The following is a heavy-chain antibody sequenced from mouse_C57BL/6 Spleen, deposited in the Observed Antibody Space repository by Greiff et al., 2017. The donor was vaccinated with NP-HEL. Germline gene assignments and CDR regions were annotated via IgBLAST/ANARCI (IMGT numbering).Heavy chain of an antibody. V-gene: IGHV1-15*01. J-gene: IGHJ2*01. CDR2: IDPETGGT. Sequence: QVQLQQSGAELVRPGASVTLSCKASGYTFTDYEMHWVKQTPVHGLEWIGAIDPETGGTAYNQTFKGKAILTADKSSSTAYMELRSLTSEDSAVYYCTSGGYYGYDEDYWGQGTTLTVSS. CDR3: TSGGYYGYDEDY. CDR1: GYTFTDYE. D-gene: IGHD2-2*01.